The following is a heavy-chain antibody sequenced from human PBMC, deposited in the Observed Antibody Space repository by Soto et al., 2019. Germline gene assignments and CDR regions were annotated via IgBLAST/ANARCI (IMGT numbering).Heavy chain of an antibody. CDR3: RGTRYCTNGVCSYYGMDV. CDR1: GFTFSSYA. V-gene: IGHV3-23*01. J-gene: IGHJ6*02. Sequence: PGGSLRLSCAASGFTFSSYAMSWVRQAPGKGLEWVSAISGSGGSTYYADSVKGRSTISRDNSKNTLYLQMNSLRAEDTAVYYCRGTRYCTNGVCSYYGMDVWGQGTTVTVSS. D-gene: IGHD2-8*01. CDR2: ISGSGGST.